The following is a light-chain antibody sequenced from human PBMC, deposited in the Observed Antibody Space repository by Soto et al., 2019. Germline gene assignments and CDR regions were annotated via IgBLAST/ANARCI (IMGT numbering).Light chain of an antibody. CDR2: DVS. V-gene: IGLV2-11*01. Sequence: SALTQPRSVSGSPGQSVTISCTGTISDVGGYNYVSWYQQHPGKAPKFIIYDVSQRPSGVPDRFSGSKSGNTASLTISGLQAEDEADYYCCSYAGSYTLVFGEGTKLTVL. CDR3: CSYAGSYTLV. J-gene: IGLJ3*02. CDR1: ISDVGGYNY.